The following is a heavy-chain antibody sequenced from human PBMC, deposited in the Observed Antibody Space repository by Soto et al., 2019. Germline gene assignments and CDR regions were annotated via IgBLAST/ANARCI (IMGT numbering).Heavy chain of an antibody. CDR3: ARYCSGGSCSFPQYYYGMDV. Sequence: QVQLVQSGAEVKKPGASVKVSCKASGYTFTSYGISWVRQAPGQGLEWMGWISAYNGNTNYAQKLQGRGTMTTDTSTSTAYMELRSLRSDDTAVYYCARYCSGGSCSFPQYYYGMDVWGQGTTVTVSS. J-gene: IGHJ6*02. V-gene: IGHV1-18*01. CDR1: GYTFTSYG. D-gene: IGHD2-15*01. CDR2: ISAYNGNT.